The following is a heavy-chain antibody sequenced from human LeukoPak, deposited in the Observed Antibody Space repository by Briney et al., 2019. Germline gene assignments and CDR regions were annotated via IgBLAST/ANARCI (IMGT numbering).Heavy chain of an antibody. J-gene: IGHJ4*02. CDR3: ARVHYDYFWGSYRSGYFDY. CDR1: GFTFSCYW. Sequence: GGSLRLSCAASGFTFSCYWMSWVRQAPGKGLEWVANIKQDGSEKYYVDSVKGRFTISRDNAKNSLYLQMNSLRAEDTAVYYCARVHYDYFWGSYRSGYFDYWGQGTLVTVSS. D-gene: IGHD3-16*02. V-gene: IGHV3-7*01. CDR2: IKQDGSEK.